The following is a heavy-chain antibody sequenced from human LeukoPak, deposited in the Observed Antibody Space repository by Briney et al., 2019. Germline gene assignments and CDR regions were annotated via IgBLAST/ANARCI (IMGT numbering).Heavy chain of an antibody. D-gene: IGHD3-22*01. CDR3: ARMIVVVNRHPYFDY. CDR2: MYYSGST. V-gene: IGHV4-39*01. CDR1: GGAISSRSYY. J-gene: IGHJ4*02. Sequence: PSQTLSLTCSVSGGAISSRSYYSGWIRQPPRKGLEWIGSMYYSGSTYYNPSLKSRVSISVDTSKNQFSLKLSSVTAADTAVYYCARMIVVVNRHPYFDYWGQGTLVTVSS.